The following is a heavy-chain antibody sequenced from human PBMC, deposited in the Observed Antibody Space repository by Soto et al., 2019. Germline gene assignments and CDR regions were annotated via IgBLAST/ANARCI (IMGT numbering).Heavy chain of an antibody. CDR3: ARDQSSSSGSRHYYYYYGMDA. CDR1: GGSISSGGYY. J-gene: IGHJ6*02. D-gene: IGHD6-6*01. Sequence: SETLSLTCTVSGGSISSGGYYWSWIRQHPGKGLEWIGYIYYSGSTYYNPSLKSRVTISVDTSKNQFSLKLSSVTAADTAVYYCARDQSSSSGSRHYYYYYGMDAWGQGTTVTVSS. V-gene: IGHV4-31*03. CDR2: IYYSGST.